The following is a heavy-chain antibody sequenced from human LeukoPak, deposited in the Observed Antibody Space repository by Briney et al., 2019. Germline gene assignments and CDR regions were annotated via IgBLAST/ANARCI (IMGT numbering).Heavy chain of an antibody. V-gene: IGHV3-23*01. CDR3: AKAGYYYDSSGYSGLDY. CDR1: GFTFSSYA. Sequence: GGSLRLSCAASGFTFSSYAMSWVRQAPGKGLEWVSAISGSGGSTYYADSVKGRFTISRDNSKNTLYLQMNSLRAEDTAVYYCAKAGYYYDSSGYSGLDYWGQGTLVTVSS. J-gene: IGHJ4*02. CDR2: ISGSGGST. D-gene: IGHD3-22*01.